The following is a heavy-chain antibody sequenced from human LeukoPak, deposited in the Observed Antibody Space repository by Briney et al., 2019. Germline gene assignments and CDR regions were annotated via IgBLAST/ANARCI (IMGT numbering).Heavy chain of an antibody. J-gene: IGHJ4*02. CDR1: GGSINSGDYY. CDR3: ASTYYYGSGSYGPFDY. D-gene: IGHD3-10*01. CDR2: IYYSGST. Sequence: PSQTLSLTCTVSGGSINSGDYYWSWVRQPPGKGLEWIGYIYYSGSTYYNPSLKSRFTISIDTSKNQFSLKLSSVTAADTAVYYCASTYYYGSGSYGPFDYWGQGTLVTVSS. V-gene: IGHV4-30-4*01.